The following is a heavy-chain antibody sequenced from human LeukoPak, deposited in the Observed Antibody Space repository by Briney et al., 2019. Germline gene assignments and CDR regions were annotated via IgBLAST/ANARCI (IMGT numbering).Heavy chain of an antibody. CDR1: GHTFTGYY. V-gene: IGHV1-2*02. CDR2: INPNSGGT. Sequence: ASVKVSCKASGHTFTGYYMHWVRQAPGQGLEWMGWINPNSGGTNYAQKFQGRVTMTRDTSISTAYMELSRLRSDDTAVYYCARVSITIVRGVLYYFDYWGQGTLVTVSS. CDR3: ARVSITIVRGVLYYFDY. J-gene: IGHJ4*02. D-gene: IGHD3-10*01.